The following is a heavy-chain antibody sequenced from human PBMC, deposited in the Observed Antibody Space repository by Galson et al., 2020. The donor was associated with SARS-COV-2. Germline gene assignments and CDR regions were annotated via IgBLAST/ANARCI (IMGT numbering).Heavy chain of an antibody. D-gene: IGHD2-15*01. V-gene: IGHV4-38-2*02. CDR3: ATYSVVVVAPTPLRADY. J-gene: IGHJ4*02. CDR1: GYSISSGYF. Sequence: SETLSLTCTVSGYSISSGYFWGWIRQPPGKGLEWMGSIYHSGSTYYNPSLKSRVTISVDTSKNQFSLKLSSVTAADTAVYYCATYSVVVVAPTPLRADYWGQGTVVSVSS. CDR2: IYHSGST.